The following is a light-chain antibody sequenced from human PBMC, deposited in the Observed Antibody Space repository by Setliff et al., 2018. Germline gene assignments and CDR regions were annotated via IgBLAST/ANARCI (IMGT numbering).Light chain of an antibody. CDR2: DVS. Sequence: QSALTQPASVSGSPGQSITISCTGTSGDVGGYDYVSWYQQHPGKAPKLMIYDVSNRPSGVSNRFSGSKSGNTASLTISGHQAEDEADYYCGSYTSINTLLYIFGTGTKVTVL. CDR1: SGDVGGYDY. CDR3: GSYTSINTLLYI. V-gene: IGLV2-14*01. J-gene: IGLJ1*01.